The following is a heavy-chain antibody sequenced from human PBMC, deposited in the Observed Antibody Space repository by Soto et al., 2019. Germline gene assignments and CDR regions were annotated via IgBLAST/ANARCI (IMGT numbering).Heavy chain of an antibody. J-gene: IGHJ3*01. CDR2: IYSGGST. CDR1: GFTVSSNY. D-gene: IGHD3-16*02. CDR3: ARDLYDYVWGSYHSS. Sequence: EVQLVESGGGLIQPGGSLRLSCAASGFTVSSNYMSWVRQAPGKGLEWVSVIYSGGSTYYADSVKGRFTISRDNSKNTLYLQMNSLTAEDTAVYYCARDLYDYVWGSYHSSWGQGTMVTVSS. V-gene: IGHV3-53*01.